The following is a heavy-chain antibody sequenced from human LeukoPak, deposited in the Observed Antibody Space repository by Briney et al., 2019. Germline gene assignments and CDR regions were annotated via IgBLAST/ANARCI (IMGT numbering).Heavy chain of an antibody. D-gene: IGHD5-18*01. CDR1: GGSISTDSYY. J-gene: IGHJ3*01. CDR3: ARGGYTYGFDAFDF. CDR2: IYYSGST. Sequence: SETLSLTCTVSGGSISTDSYYWGWIRQPPGKGLEWIGSIYYSGSTHYNPSLKSRVTLSLDTSKNQFSLKLTSVTAADTAVYYCARGGYTYGFDAFDFWGHGTMVTVSS. V-gene: IGHV4-39*07.